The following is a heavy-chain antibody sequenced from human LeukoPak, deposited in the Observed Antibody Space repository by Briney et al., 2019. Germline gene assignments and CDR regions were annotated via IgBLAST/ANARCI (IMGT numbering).Heavy chain of an antibody. CDR3: AKGVRLWFAFYFDY. CDR2: ISGNGYST. J-gene: IGHJ4*02. D-gene: IGHD3-10*01. CDR1: GFNLGNYA. V-gene: IGHV3-23*01. Sequence: GGSLRLSCAASGFNLGNYAMSWFRQAPGKGLEWVSAISGNGYSTYYADSVKGRFTISSESSGNTLSLQMHNLRAEDTAVYYCAKGVRLWFAFYFDYWGRGTLVTVSS.